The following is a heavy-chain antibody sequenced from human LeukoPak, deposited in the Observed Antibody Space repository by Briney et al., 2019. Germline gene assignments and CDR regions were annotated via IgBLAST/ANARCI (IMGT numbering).Heavy chain of an antibody. Sequence: SETLSLTCTVSGGSIGSGSYYWSWIRQPAGKGLEWIGRIYTSGSTNYNPSLKSRVTISVDTSKNQFSLKLSSVTAADTAVYYCARDEIKEDDFWSGYSAYYYYMDVWGKGTTVTVSS. D-gene: IGHD3-3*01. CDR3: ARDEIKEDDFWSGYSAYYYYMDV. CDR1: GGSIGSGSYY. J-gene: IGHJ6*03. V-gene: IGHV4-61*02. CDR2: IYTSGST.